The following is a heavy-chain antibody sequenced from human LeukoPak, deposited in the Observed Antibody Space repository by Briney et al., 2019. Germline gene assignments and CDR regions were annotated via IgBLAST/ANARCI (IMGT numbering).Heavy chain of an antibody. CDR3: ARDREDHVDTADY. J-gene: IGHJ4*02. V-gene: IGHV3-74*01. CDR1: GFTFSSYW. CDR2: INSDGSST. D-gene: IGHD5-18*01. Sequence: GGSLRLSWAASGFTFSSYWMHWVRQAPGKGLVWVSRINSDGSSTSYADSVKGRFTISRDNAKNTLYLQMNSLRAEDTAVYYCARDREDHVDTADYWGQGTLVTVSS.